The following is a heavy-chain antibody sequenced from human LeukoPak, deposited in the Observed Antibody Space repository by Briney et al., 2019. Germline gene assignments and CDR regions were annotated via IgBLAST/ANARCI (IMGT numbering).Heavy chain of an antibody. CDR2: IYYSGST. D-gene: IGHD2-8*01. CDR3: ARRMVYAKGGWFDP. Sequence: SETLSLTCTVSGGSISSGGYYWSWIRQPPGKGLEWIGYIYYSGSTNYNPSLKSRVTISVDTSKNQFSLKLSSVTAADTAVYYCARRMVYAKGGWFDPWGQGTLVTVSS. J-gene: IGHJ5*02. V-gene: IGHV4-61*08. CDR1: GGSISSGGYY.